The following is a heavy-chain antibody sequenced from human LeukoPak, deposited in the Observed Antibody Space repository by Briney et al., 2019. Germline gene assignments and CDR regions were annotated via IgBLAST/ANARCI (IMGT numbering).Heavy chain of an antibody. CDR2: ISGSGGST. Sequence: PGGSLRLSCAASGFTFSSYAMSWVRQAPGKGLEWVSAISGSGGSTYYADSVKGRFIISRDNSKNTLYLQMNSLRAEDTAVYYCAKDHESIAVAGPGFDPWGQGTLVTVSS. CDR1: GFTFSSYA. J-gene: IGHJ5*02. D-gene: IGHD6-19*01. CDR3: AKDHESIAVAGPGFDP. V-gene: IGHV3-23*01.